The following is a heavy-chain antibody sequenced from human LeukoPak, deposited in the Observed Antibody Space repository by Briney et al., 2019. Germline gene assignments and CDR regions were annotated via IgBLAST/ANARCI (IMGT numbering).Heavy chain of an antibody. V-gene: IGHV4-30-4*08. Sequence: SETLSLTCTVSGGSISSNYWSWIRQPPGKGLEWIGYIYYSGSTYYNPSLKSRVTISVDTSKNQFSLKLSSVTAADTAVYYCARDPKLRHYYYGMDVWGQGTTVTVSS. CDR3: ARDPKLRHYYYGMDV. D-gene: IGHD4-17*01. CDR1: GGSISSNY. J-gene: IGHJ6*02. CDR2: IYYSGST.